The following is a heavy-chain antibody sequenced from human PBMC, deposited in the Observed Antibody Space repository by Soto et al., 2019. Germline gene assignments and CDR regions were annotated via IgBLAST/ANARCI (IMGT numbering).Heavy chain of an antibody. CDR1: GFTFSSYA. D-gene: IGHD5-12*01. CDR2: ISYDGSNK. J-gene: IGHJ6*02. Sequence: GGSLRLSCAASGFTFSSYAMHWVRQAPGKGLEWVAVISYDGSNKYYADSVKGRFTISRDNSKNKLYLQMNSLRAEDTAVYYCARVLQGWLQLTEYYYYYGMDVWGQGTTVTVSS. V-gene: IGHV3-30-3*01. CDR3: ARVLQGWLQLTEYYYYYGMDV.